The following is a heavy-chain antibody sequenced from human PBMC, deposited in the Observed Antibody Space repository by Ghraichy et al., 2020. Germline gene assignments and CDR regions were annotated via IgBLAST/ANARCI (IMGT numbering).Heavy chain of an antibody. V-gene: IGHV4-34*01. CDR2: INHSGST. D-gene: IGHD3-10*01. CDR3: ARGQFRTMVRGRYFDY. CDR1: GGSFSGYY. Sequence: SETLSLTCAVYGGSFSGYYWSWIRQPPGKGLEWIGEINHSGSTNYNPSLKSRVTISVDTSKNQLSLKLSSVTAADTAVYYCARGQFRTMVRGRYFDYWGQGTLVTVSS. J-gene: IGHJ4*02.